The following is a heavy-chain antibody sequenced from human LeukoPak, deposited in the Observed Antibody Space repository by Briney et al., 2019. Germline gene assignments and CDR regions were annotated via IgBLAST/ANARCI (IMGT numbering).Heavy chain of an antibody. D-gene: IGHD3-10*01. CDR3: AKRGVVIRVILVGFHKEAYYFDS. Sequence: PGGSLRLSCAISGITLSNYGMSWVRQPPGKGLEWVAGLSASGGSTNYAASVKGRFTISRDNPKNTLYLQMNRLRAEDTAVYFCAKRGVVIRVILVGFHKEAYYFDSWGQGALVTVSS. J-gene: IGHJ4*02. CDR2: LSASGGST. V-gene: IGHV3-23*01. CDR1: GITLSNYG.